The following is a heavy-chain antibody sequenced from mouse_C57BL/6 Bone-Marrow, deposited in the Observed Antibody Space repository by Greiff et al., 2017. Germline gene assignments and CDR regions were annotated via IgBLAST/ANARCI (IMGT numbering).Heavy chain of an antibody. CDR1: GFNIKDDY. CDR3: TDYYGSSPFYAMDY. D-gene: IGHD1-1*01. Sequence: EVQLQQSGAELVRPGASVKLSCTASGFNIKDDYMHWVKQRPEQGLEWIGWIDPENGDTEYASKFQGKATITADTSSNTAYLLLSSLTSEDTAVYYCTDYYGSSPFYAMDYWGQGTSVTVSS. CDR2: IDPENGDT. V-gene: IGHV14-4*01. J-gene: IGHJ4*01.